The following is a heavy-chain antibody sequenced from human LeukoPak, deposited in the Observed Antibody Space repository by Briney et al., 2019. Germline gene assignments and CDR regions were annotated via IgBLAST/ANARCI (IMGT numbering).Heavy chain of an antibody. CDR1: GYTFTGYY. D-gene: IGHD4-23*01. J-gene: IGHJ4*02. CDR2: INPNSGGT. V-gene: IGHV1-2*02. Sequence: AASVKVSCKASGYTFTGYYMHWVRQAPGQGLEWMGWINPNSGGTNYAQKFQGRVTMTRDTSNSTAYMELSRLRSDDTAVYYCARGQTTVVIYNYWGQGTLVTVSS. CDR3: ARGQTTVVIYNY.